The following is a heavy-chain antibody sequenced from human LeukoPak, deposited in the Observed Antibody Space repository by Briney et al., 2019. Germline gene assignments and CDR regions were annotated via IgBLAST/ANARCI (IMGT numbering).Heavy chain of an antibody. CDR2: ISGSGGST. CDR3: AKDSFEIVGASAYYYYYYGMDV. CDR1: GFTFSSYA. J-gene: IGHJ6*02. D-gene: IGHD1-26*01. V-gene: IGHV3-23*01. Sequence: GGSLRLSCAASGFTFSSYAMSWVRQAPGKGLEWVSAISGSGGSTYYADSVKGRFTISRDNSKNTLYLQMNSLRAEDTAVYYCAKDSFEIVGASAYYYYYYGMDVWGQGTTVTVSS.